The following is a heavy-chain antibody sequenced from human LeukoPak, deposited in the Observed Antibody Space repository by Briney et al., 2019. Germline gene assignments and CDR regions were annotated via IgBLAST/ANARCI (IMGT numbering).Heavy chain of an antibody. CDR3: ARLSIAAAGTYYYYYYYMDV. CDR1: GGSISSYY. Sequence: SETLSLTCTVSGGSISSYYWSWLRQPPGKGLEWIGYIYYSGSTNYNPSLKSRVTISVDTSKNQFSLKLSSVTAADTAVYYCARLSIAAAGTYYYYYYYMDVWGKGTTVTVSS. D-gene: IGHD6-13*01. J-gene: IGHJ6*03. CDR2: IYYSGST. V-gene: IGHV4-59*01.